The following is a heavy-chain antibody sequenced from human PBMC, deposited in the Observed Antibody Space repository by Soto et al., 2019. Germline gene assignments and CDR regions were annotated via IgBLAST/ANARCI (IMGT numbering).Heavy chain of an antibody. CDR3: VRDRRLRGHPFDI. Sequence: EVQLVESGGGLVQPGGSLRLSCAASGFSFSSSWMHWVRQAPGKGLVWVSRISFDGTATTSADAVKGLFIISSDYAKNTLLLQMHNLRADDTVMYYCVRDRRLRGHPFDIWGQGTFVSVSS. CDR1: GFSFSSSW. CDR2: ISFDGTAT. V-gene: IGHV3-74*03. J-gene: IGHJ3*02. D-gene: IGHD2-21*02.